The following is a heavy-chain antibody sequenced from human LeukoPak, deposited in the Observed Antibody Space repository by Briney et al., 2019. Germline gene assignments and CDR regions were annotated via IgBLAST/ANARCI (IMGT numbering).Heavy chain of an antibody. CDR3: ARDGYQLPIDY. V-gene: IGHV3-30*01. Sequence: GGSLRLSCAASGFTFSSYAMHWVRQAPGKGLEWVAVISYDGSNKYYADSVKGRFTISRDNSKNTLYLQMNSLRAEDTAVYYCARDGYQLPIDYWGQRTLVTVSS. CDR2: ISYDGSNK. J-gene: IGHJ4*02. D-gene: IGHD2-2*01. CDR1: GFTFSSYA.